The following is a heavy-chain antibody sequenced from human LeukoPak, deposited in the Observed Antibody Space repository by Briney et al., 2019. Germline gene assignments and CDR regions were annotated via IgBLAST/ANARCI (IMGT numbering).Heavy chain of an antibody. CDR3: ARGDVATLDY. Sequence: GESLQISCQGSGYSFTTYWIGWVRQMPGKGLEWMGIIYPGDSDTRYSPSFQGQVTISADKSISTAYLQWSSLKASDTALYYCARGDVATLDYWGQGTLVTVSS. J-gene: IGHJ4*02. CDR1: GYSFTTYW. V-gene: IGHV5-51*01. CDR2: IYPGDSDT. D-gene: IGHD5-12*01.